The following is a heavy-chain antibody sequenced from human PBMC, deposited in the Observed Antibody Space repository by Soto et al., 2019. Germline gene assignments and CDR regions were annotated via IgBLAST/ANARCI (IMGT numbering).Heavy chain of an antibody. CDR2: INPNGGST. D-gene: IGHD3-10*01. J-gene: IGHJ4*02. CDR3: TRGLAFGDY. V-gene: IGHV1-46*03. Sequence: QVQLVQPGAEVKKPGASVKFSCKESGYIFTNFYIHWVRQAPGQGLEWIGIINPNGGSTNYAQNFQGRVTMTRDTSTSTVYMDLSSLRSEDTAVYYCTRGLAFGDYWGQGTLITVSS. CDR1: GYIFTNFY.